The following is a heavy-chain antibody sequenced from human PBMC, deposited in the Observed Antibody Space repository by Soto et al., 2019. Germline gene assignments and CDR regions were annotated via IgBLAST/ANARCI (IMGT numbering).Heavy chain of an antibody. J-gene: IGHJ4*02. V-gene: IGHV4-59*01. CDR1: GGSISSYY. CDR2: IYYSGST. D-gene: IGHD1-1*01. Sequence: SETLSLTRTVSGGSISSYYGSWIRQPPGKGLEWIGYIYYSGSTNYNPSLKSRVTISVDTSKNQFSLKMSSVTAADTAVYYCARLATRYYFDYWGQGTLVTVSS. CDR3: ARLATRYYFDY.